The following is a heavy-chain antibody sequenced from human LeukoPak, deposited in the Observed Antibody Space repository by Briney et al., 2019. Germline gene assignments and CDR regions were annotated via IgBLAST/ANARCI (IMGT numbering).Heavy chain of an antibody. CDR3: ARDQQAIVVVPAALGY. J-gene: IGHJ4*02. V-gene: IGHV3-30-3*01. D-gene: IGHD2-2*01. CDR2: ISYDGSNK. Sequence: GGSLRLSCAAAGFTFSSYAMHCVRHAPGRGREGVAVISYDGSNKYYTDSVKGRFTISRDNSKNTLYLQMNSLRAEETAVYYCARDQQAIVVVPAALGYWGQGTLVTVSS. CDR1: GFTFSSYA.